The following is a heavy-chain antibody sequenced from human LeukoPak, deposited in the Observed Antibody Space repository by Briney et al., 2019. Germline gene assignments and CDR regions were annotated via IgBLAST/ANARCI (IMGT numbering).Heavy chain of an antibody. CDR2: ISWNSGSI. CDR3: AKDTNDILTGHNWFDP. J-gene: IGHJ5*02. V-gene: IGHV3-9*01. CDR1: GFTFDDYA. Sequence: GRSLRLSCAASGFTFDDYAMHWVRQAPGKGLEWVSGISWNSGSIGYADSVKGRFTISRDNAKNSLYLQMNSLRAEDTALYYCAKDTNDILTGHNWFDPWGQGTLVTVSS. D-gene: IGHD3-9*01.